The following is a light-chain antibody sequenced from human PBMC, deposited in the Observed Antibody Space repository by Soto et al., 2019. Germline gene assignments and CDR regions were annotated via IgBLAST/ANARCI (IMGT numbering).Light chain of an antibody. CDR3: QSYDATNQV. Sequence: NFMLTQPHSVSESPGKTVIISCTRSSGSIASNYVQGYQQRPGSSPTTVIYEDNQRPSGVPDRFSGSIDSSSNSASLTISGLETEDEADYDCQSYDATNQVFGGGTKVTVL. V-gene: IGLV6-57*01. CDR1: SGSIASNY. J-gene: IGLJ3*02. CDR2: EDN.